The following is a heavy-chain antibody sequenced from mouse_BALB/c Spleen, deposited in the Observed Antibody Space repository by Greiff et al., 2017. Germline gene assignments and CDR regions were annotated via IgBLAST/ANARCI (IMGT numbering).Heavy chain of an antibody. CDR3: ARATTDYFDY. CDR2: IRNKANGYTT. Sequence: EVQRVESGGGLVQPGGSLRLSCATSGFTFTDYYMSWVRQPPGKALEWLGFIRNKANGYTTEYSASVKGRFTISRDNSQSILYLQMNTLRAEDSATYYCARATTDYFDYWGQGTTLTVSS. V-gene: IGHV7-3*02. CDR1: GFTFTDYY. J-gene: IGHJ2*01. D-gene: IGHD5-5*01.